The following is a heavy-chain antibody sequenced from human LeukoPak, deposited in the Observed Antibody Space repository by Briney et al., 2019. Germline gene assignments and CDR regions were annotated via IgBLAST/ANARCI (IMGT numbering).Heavy chain of an antibody. D-gene: IGHD3-10*01. CDR2: MNPNSGNT. Sequence: ASVKVSCKASGYTFTSYDINWVRQATGQGLEWMGWMNPNSGNTGYAQKFQGRVTMTRNTSISTAYMELSSLRSEDTAVYYCARYCYGSGSYFYWGQGTLVTVSS. J-gene: IGHJ4*02. CDR3: ARYCYGSGSYFY. CDR1: GYTFTSYD. V-gene: IGHV1-8*01.